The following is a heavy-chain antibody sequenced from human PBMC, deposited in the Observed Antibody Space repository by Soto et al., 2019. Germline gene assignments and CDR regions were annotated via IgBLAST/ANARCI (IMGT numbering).Heavy chain of an antibody. CDR3: ASLYYYDSSGYRGDAFDI. V-gene: IGHV1-2*02. CDR2: INPNSGGT. D-gene: IGHD3-22*01. CDR1: GYTFTGYY. J-gene: IGHJ3*02. Sequence: QVQLVQSGAEVKKPGASVKVSCKASGYTFTGYYMHWVRQAPGQGLEWMGWINPNSGGTNYAQKFQGRVTITADESTSTAYMELSSLRSEDTAVYYCASLYYYDSSGYRGDAFDIWGQGTMVTVSS.